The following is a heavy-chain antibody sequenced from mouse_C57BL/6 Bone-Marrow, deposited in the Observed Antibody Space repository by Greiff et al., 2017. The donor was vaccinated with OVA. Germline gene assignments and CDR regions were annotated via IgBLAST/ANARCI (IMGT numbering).Heavy chain of an antibody. V-gene: IGHV10-3*01. CDR2: IRSKSSNYAT. Sequence: EVMLVESGGGLVQPKGSLKLSCAASGFTFNTYAMHWVRQAPGKGLEWVARIRSKSSNYATYYADSVKDRFTVSRDDSQSMLYLQMNNLKTEDTAMYYCVIYDGYYGGFAYWGQGTLVTVSA. CDR1: GFTFNTYA. CDR3: VIYDGYYGGFAY. J-gene: IGHJ3*01. D-gene: IGHD2-3*01.